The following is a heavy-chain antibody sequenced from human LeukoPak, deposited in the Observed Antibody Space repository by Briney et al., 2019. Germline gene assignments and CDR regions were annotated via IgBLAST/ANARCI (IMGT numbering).Heavy chain of an antibody. J-gene: IGHJ4*02. D-gene: IGHD3-10*01. V-gene: IGHV1-2*02. CDR1: GYTFTGYY. CDR2: INPNSGGT. CDR3: ARDLFYSVSGTYYNVGRVFNY. Sequence: ASVKVSCKASGYTFTGYYMHWVRQAPGQGLEWMGWINPNSGGTNYAQKFQGRVTMTRDTSITTAYMELTSLRSDDTAVYYCARDLFYSVSGTYYNVGRVFNYWGQGTLVTVSS.